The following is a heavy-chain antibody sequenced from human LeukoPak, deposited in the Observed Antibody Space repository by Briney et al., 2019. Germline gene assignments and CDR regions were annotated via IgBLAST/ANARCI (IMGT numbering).Heavy chain of an antibody. D-gene: IGHD2-15*01. CDR2: ISGSGGST. V-gene: IGHV3-23*01. J-gene: IGHJ4*02. Sequence: PGGSLRLSCAASGFTFSSYAMSWVRQAPGQGLERVTAISGSGGSTYYAASVKGRFTISRDNSKNTLYLQMNSLRAEDTAVYYCAKDRGYCSGGSCSFNYWGQGTLVTVSS. CDR3: AKDRGYCSGGSCSFNY. CDR1: GFTFSSYA.